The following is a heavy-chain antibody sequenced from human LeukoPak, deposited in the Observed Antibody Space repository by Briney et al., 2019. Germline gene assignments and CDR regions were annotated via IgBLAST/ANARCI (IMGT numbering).Heavy chain of an antibody. CDR1: GFTLSAYA. J-gene: IGHJ4*02. D-gene: IGHD2-21*01. CDR3: ARGDVRDF. CDR2: ISYDGSNK. V-gene: IGHV3-30*03. Sequence: GGSLRLSCAASGFTLSAYAMHWVRQAPGKGLEWVALISYDGSNKCYADFVKGRFTISRDNAEHSLYLQMNSLRAEDTAVYYCARGDVRDFWGQGTLVTVSS.